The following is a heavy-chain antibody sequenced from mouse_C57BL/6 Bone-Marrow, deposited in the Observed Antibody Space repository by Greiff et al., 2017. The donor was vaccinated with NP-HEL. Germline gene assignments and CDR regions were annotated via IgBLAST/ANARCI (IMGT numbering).Heavy chain of an antibody. CDR3: AKGDFTY. Sequence: EVKLQESGPGLVKPSQSLSITCSVTGYSFTSGYYWNWIRQFPGNKLECMRYIRYDGGNNYNPSLKNRISLTRDKSKNRCFLKVDSVATEGTATYYCAKGDFTYWGQGTLVTVSA. D-gene: IGHD3-3*01. CDR2: IRYDGGN. J-gene: IGHJ3*01. CDR1: GYSFTSGYY. V-gene: IGHV3-6*01.